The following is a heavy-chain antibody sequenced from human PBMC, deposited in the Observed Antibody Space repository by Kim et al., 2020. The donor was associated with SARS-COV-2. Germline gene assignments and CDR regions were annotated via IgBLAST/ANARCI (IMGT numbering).Heavy chain of an antibody. CDR1: GYSFTSYW. V-gene: IGHV5-10-1*01. D-gene: IGHD3-10*01. CDR3: ARHIEDYYGSGSYGMDV. CDR2: IDPSDSYT. Sequence: GESLKISCKGSGYSFTSYWISWVRQMPGKGLEWMGRIDPSDSYTNYSPSFQGHVTISADKSISTAYLQWSSLKASDTAMYYCARHIEDYYGSGSYGMDVWGQGTTVTVSS. J-gene: IGHJ6*02.